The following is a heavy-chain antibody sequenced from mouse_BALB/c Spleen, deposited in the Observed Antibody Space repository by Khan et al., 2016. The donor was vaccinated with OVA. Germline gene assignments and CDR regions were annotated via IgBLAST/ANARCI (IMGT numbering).Heavy chain of an antibody. D-gene: IGHD1-1*01. CDR1: GYSFTDYI. CDR2: IYPGSGSI. Sequence: QVQLQQSGPELVKPGASVKMSCKASGYSFTDYIISWVKRRTGQGLQWIGAIYPGSGSIYSNEKFKGKATLTADKSSNTAYMQLSSLTSEDSAVYFCARRDYGSSYPGFVYWGQGTLVTVSA. V-gene: IGHV1-77*01. CDR3: ARRDYGSSYPGFVY. J-gene: IGHJ3*01.